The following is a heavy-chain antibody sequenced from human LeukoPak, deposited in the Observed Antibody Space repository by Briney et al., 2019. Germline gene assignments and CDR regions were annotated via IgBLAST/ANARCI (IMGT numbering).Heavy chain of an antibody. Sequence: GGSLRLSCAAPGFTFSSYWMTWVRQAPGKGLGWVANIKQDGSEKFYVDSVKGRFTISRDNAKNSLYLQMNSLRAEDTAVYYCARLRYSDYWGQGTLVTVSS. CDR2: IKQDGSEK. J-gene: IGHJ4*02. V-gene: IGHV3-7*01. CDR3: ARLRYSDY. CDR1: GFTFSSYW.